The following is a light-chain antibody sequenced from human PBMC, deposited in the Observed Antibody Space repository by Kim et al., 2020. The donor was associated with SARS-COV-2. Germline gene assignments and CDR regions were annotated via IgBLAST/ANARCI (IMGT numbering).Light chain of an antibody. Sequence: QSALTQPASVSGSPGQSITISCTGTSSDIGGYNYVSWYQQHPGKAPKLMIYDFSKRSSGVSNRFSGSKSGKTASLTISGLQAEDEADYFCSSITSSSTGVFGGGTQLTVL. J-gene: IGLJ2*01. V-gene: IGLV2-14*01. CDR1: SSDIGGYNY. CDR3: SSITSSSTGV. CDR2: DFS.